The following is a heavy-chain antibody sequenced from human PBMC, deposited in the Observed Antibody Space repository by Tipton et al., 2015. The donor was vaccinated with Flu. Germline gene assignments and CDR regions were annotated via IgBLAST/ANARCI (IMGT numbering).Heavy chain of an antibody. CDR3: ARGVNHAFDF. J-gene: IGHJ4*02. CDR1: GYFISSGYY. Sequence: LRLSCVVSGYFISSGYYWGWIRQSPGKGLEWIGSLYHGGSPYYNPSLKSRVTMSLDRSKNQFSLRLSSVTAADTAVYYCARGVNHAFDFWGQGTLVTVSS. CDR2: LYHGGSP. V-gene: IGHV4-38-2*01. D-gene: IGHD1-14*01.